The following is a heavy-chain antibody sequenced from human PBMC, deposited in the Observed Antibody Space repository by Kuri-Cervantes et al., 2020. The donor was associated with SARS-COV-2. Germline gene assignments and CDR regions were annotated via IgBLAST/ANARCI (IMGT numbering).Heavy chain of an antibody. V-gene: IGHV3-30-3*01. CDR1: GFTFSSYA. CDR3: ARDSGTIVVVIGAFDI. CDR2: ISYDGSNK. Sequence: GGSLRLSCAASGFTFSSYAMHWVRQAPGKGLEWVAVISYDGSNKYYADSVKGRFTISRDNSKNTLYLQMNSLRAEDTAVYYCARDSGTIVVVIGAFDIWGQGTMVTVSS. D-gene: IGHD3-22*01. J-gene: IGHJ3*02.